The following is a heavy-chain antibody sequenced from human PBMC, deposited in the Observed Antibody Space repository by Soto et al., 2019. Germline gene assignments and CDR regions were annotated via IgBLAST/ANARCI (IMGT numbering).Heavy chain of an antibody. CDR1: GFSFSSFA. V-gene: IGHV3-23*01. CDR3: AKTRGAMIYAISVYGMDV. J-gene: IGHJ6*02. CDR2: ISGSADST. D-gene: IGHD2-8*01. Sequence: EVQLLESGGGFIHPGGSLRLSCAASGFSFSSFAMNWVRQAPGKGLVWVSIISGSADSTFYADSVKGRFTISRDTSKSTLYLQINSLRAEDTAVYYCAKTRGAMIYAISVYGMDVWGQGTTVTVSS.